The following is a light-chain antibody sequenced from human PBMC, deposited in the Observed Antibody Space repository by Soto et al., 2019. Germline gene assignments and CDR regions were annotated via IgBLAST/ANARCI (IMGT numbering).Light chain of an antibody. CDR2: EVS. V-gene: IGLV2-14*01. CDR1: SSDVGGYNY. Sequence: QSALTQPASVSGSPGQSITISCTGTSSDVGGYNYVSWYQQQSGKAPKLMIHEVSNRHSAVSNRFSGSKSGNTASLTISGLQAEDEADYYCSSYTSSRAYVFGIGTKLPVL. J-gene: IGLJ1*01. CDR3: SSYTSSRAYV.